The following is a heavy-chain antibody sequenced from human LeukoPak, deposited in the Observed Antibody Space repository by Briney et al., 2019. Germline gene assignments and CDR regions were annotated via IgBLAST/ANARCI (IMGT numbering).Heavy chain of an antibody. D-gene: IGHD3-10*01. CDR3: ARDLDNKYGSGAFDY. CDR1: GFTFRSTE. Sequence: GGSLRLSCAVSGFTFRSTEMNWVRQAPGKGLEWVSYISSSGSTIYYADSVKGRFTISRDNAKNSLYLQMNSLRAEDTAVYYCARDLDNKYGSGAFDYRGQGTLVIVSS. V-gene: IGHV3-48*03. J-gene: IGHJ4*02. CDR2: ISSSGSTI.